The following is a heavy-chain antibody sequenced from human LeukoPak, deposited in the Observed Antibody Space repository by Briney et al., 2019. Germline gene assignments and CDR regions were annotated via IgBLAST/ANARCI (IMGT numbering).Heavy chain of an antibody. CDR2: ISGSSSYI. Sequence: GGSLRLSCAASGFTFSSYSMNWVRQAPGKGLEWVSSISGSSSYIYYADSVKGRFTISRDNAKNSLYLQMNSLRAEGTAVYYCASSAFRTGTWSWGQGTLVTVSS. D-gene: IGHD2-8*02. J-gene: IGHJ4*02. CDR3: ASSAFRTGTWS. CDR1: GFTFSSYS. V-gene: IGHV3-21*01.